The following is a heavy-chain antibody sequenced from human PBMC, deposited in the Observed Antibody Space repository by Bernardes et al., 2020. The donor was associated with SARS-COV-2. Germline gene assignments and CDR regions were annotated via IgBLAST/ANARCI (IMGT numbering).Heavy chain of an antibody. J-gene: IGHJ4*02. D-gene: IGHD3-3*01. Sequence: ASVKVSCKASGYTFTSYGISWVRQAPGQGLEWMGWISAYNGNTNYAQKLQGRVTMTTDTSTSTAYMELRSLRSDDTAVYYCARFSRSVTIFGVVPLFDYWGQGTLVTVSS. V-gene: IGHV1-18*01. CDR2: ISAYNGNT. CDR1: GYTFTSYG. CDR3: ARFSRSVTIFGVVPLFDY.